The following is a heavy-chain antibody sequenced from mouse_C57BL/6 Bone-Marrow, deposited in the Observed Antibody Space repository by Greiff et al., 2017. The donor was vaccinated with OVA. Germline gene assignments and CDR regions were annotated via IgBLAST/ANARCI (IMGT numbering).Heavy chain of an antibody. V-gene: IGHV1-39*01. CDR1: GYSFTDYN. CDR3: ARGMELGTYFDV. Sequence: EVQLQQSGPELVKPGASVKISCKASGYSFTDYNMNWVKQSNGKSLEWIGVINPNYGTTSYNQKFKGKATLTVDQSSSTAYMPLNSLTSEESAVYYCARGMELGTYFDVWGTGTTVTVSS. D-gene: IGHD4-1*01. CDR2: INPNYGTT. J-gene: IGHJ1*03.